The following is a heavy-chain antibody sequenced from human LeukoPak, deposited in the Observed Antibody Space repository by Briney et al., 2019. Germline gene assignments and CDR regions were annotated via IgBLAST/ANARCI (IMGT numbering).Heavy chain of an antibody. D-gene: IGHD1-7*01. J-gene: IGHJ4*02. CDR1: GFTFSSYA. CDR3: ARMPGTTVPMYYFDY. Sequence: PGGSLRLSCAASGFTFSSYAMHWVRQAPGKGLEWVAVISYDGSNKYYADSVKGRFTISRDNSKNTLYLQMNSLRAEDTAVYYCARMPGTTVPMYYFDYWGQGTLVTVSS. CDR2: ISYDGSNK. V-gene: IGHV3-30-3*01.